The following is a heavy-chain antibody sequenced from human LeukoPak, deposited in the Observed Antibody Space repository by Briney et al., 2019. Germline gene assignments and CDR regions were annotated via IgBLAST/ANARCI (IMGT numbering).Heavy chain of an antibody. CDR3: ARGNFGGKWLAPYYYYSMDV. Sequence: PSETLSLTCTVSGDSISTYYWSWIRQPPGKGLRWIGYIFDTVSTSYNPSLKSRVTISVDTSKNQFSLKLSSVTAADTAVYYCARGNFGGKWLAPYYYYSMDVWGQGTTVTVSS. CDR2: IFDTVST. J-gene: IGHJ6*02. CDR1: GDSISTYY. D-gene: IGHD6-19*01. V-gene: IGHV4-59*01.